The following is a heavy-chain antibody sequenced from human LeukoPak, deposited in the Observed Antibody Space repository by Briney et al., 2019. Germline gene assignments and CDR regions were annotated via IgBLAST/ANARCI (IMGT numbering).Heavy chain of an antibody. D-gene: IGHD3-10*01. CDR2: INHSGST. J-gene: IGHJ5*02. V-gene: IGHV4-34*01. Sequence: SETLSLTCAVYGGSFSGYYWSWIRQPPGKGLEWIGEINHSGSTNYNPSLKSRVTISVVTSKNQFSLKLSSVTAADTAVYYCARGGGMRYYYGSGSPYKTWGQGTLVTVSS. CDR1: GGSFSGYY. CDR3: ARGGGMRYYYGSGSPYKT.